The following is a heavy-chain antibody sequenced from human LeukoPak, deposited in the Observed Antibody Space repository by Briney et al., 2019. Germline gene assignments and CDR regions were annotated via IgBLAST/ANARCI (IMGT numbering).Heavy chain of an antibody. Sequence: KPSETLSLTCTVSGGSVSSSNYYWGWIRQPPEKGLEWIGSIYYSGSTYYNPSLKSRVTISVDTSKNQFSLKLSSVTAADTAVYYCARHVSGGSCFDYWGQGTLVTVSS. CDR2: IYYSGST. V-gene: IGHV4-39*01. CDR1: GGSVSSSNYY. CDR3: ARHVSGGSCFDY. J-gene: IGHJ4*02. D-gene: IGHD2-15*01.